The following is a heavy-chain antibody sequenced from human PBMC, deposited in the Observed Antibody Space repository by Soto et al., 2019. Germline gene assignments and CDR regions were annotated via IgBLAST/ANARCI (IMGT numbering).Heavy chain of an antibody. J-gene: IGHJ3*02. CDR2: ISYDGSNK. Sequence: GGSLRLSCAASGFTFSSYAMHWVRQAPGKGLEWVAVISYDGSNKYYADSVKGRFTISRDNSKNTLYLQMNSLRAEDTAVYYCARVVVVPAAMDAFDIWGQGTMVTVSS. V-gene: IGHV3-30-3*01. CDR1: GFTFSSYA. CDR3: ARVVVVPAAMDAFDI. D-gene: IGHD2-2*01.